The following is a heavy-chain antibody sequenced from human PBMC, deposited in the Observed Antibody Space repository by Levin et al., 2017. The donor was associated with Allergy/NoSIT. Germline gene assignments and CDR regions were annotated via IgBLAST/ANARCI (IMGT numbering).Heavy chain of an antibody. J-gene: IGHJ4*02. CDR1: GDSITSNNW. D-gene: IGHD2/OR15-2a*01. Sequence: SETLSLTCAVSGDSITSNNWWSWVRQPPGKGLEWIGEIYHSGTTNYNPSLKSRVTISADKSKNQFSLKLSSVTAADTAMYYCARGVSAYWGQGTLVTVSS. V-gene: IGHV4-4*02. CDR3: ARGVSAY. CDR2: IYHSGTT.